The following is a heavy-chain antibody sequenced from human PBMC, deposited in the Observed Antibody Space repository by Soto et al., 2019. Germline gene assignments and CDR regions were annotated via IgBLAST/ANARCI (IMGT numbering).Heavy chain of an antibody. Sequence: GGSLRLSCAASGFTFSSYAMHWVRQAPGKGLEWVAVMSYDGSNKYYADSVKGRFTISRDNSKNTLYLQMNSLRAEDTAVYYCARGRITIFGVVITPEIDAFDIWGQGTMVTVSS. CDR2: MSYDGSNK. V-gene: IGHV3-30-3*01. D-gene: IGHD3-3*01. J-gene: IGHJ3*02. CDR3: ARGRITIFGVVITPEIDAFDI. CDR1: GFTFSSYA.